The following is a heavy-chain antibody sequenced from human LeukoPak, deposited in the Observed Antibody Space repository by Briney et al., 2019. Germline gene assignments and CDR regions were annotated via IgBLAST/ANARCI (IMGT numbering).Heavy chain of an antibody. CDR3: ARVLGDDYYDSSGYFGSRDY. CDR1: GYTFTSYG. CDR2: ISAYNGNT. J-gene: IGHJ4*02. D-gene: IGHD3-22*01. V-gene: IGHV1-18*01. Sequence: GGSVKVSCKASGYTFTSYGISRVRQAPGQGLEWMGWISAYNGNTNYAQKLQGRVTMTTDTSTSTAYMELRSLRSDDTAVYYCARVLGDDYYDSSGYFGSRDYWGQGTLVTVSS.